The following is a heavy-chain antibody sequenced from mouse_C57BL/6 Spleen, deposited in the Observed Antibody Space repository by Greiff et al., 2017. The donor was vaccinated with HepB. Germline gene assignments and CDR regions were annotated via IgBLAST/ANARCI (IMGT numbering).Heavy chain of an antibody. Sequence: QVQLQQSGAELVKPGASVKMSCKASGYTFTSYWITWVKQRPGQGLEWIGDIYPGSGSTNYNEKFKSKATLTVDTSSSTAYMQLSSLTSEDSAVYYCAREITTVVATFDYWGQGTTLTVSS. J-gene: IGHJ2*01. CDR1: GYTFTSYW. V-gene: IGHV1-55*01. CDR3: AREITTVVATFDY. D-gene: IGHD1-1*01. CDR2: IYPGSGST.